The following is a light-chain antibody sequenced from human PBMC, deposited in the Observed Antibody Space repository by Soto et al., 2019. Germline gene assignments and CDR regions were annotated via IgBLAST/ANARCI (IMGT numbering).Light chain of an antibody. Sequence: SYELTQPPSVSVAPGQTARITCGGNNIGSKSVHWYQQKPGQAPVLVVYDDSDRPSGIPERFSGSNSGNTATLTISRDEAGDEADYYCQVWDSSSDHPVFGTGTKVTVL. J-gene: IGLJ1*01. CDR1: NIGSKS. CDR2: DDS. V-gene: IGLV3-21*02. CDR3: QVWDSSSDHPV.